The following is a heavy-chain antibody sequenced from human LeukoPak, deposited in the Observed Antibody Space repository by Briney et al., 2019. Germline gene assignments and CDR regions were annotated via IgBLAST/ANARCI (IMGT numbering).Heavy chain of an antibody. CDR2: IIPIFGTA. J-gene: IGHJ4*02. CDR3: ARVAGYGFRGVHFDY. CDR1: GGTFSSYA. Sequence: GSSVKVSCKASGGTFSSYAISWVRQAPGQGLEWMGGIIPIFGTANYAQKFQGRVTITADESTSTAYMELSSLRSEDTAVYYCARVAGYGFRGVHFDYWGQGTLVTVSS. V-gene: IGHV1-69*01. D-gene: IGHD3-10*01.